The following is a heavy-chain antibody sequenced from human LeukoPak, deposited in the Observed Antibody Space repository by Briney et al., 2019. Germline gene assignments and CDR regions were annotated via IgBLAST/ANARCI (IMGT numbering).Heavy chain of an antibody. CDR1: GFTFSTYA. D-gene: IGHD1-1*01. J-gene: IGHJ4*02. Sequence: GGSLRLSCAASGFTFSTYAMSWVRQAPGKGLEWVSAISGSTGRTYYADAVKGRFTISRDNAKNSLYLQMNSLRAEDTAVYYCARGGSGNWNAPFDYWGQGTLVTVSS. V-gene: IGHV3-23*01. CDR2: ISGSTGRT. CDR3: ARGGSGNWNAPFDY.